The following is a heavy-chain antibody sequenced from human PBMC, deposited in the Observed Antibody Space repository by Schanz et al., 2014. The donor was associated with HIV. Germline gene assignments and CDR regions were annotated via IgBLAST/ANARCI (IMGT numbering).Heavy chain of an antibody. Sequence: QVQLVQSGAEVKKPGSSVKVSCKASGGTFSSYAINWVRQATGQGLEWMGWMNPSFRLRTYAQKFQGRVTIAADESASTAYMELNSLRSDDTAVYYCAKSPIFGDVIFYGMDVWGQGTTVTVSS. CDR1: GGTFSSYA. CDR3: AKSPIFGDVIFYGMDV. D-gene: IGHD3-3*02. V-gene: IGHV1-69*01. CDR2: MNPSFRLR. J-gene: IGHJ6*02.